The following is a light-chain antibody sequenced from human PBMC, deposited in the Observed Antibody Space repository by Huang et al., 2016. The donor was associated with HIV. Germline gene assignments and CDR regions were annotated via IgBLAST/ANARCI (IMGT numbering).Light chain of an antibody. CDR2: AAS. V-gene: IGKV1-27*01. CDR1: QDIKNY. Sequence: DIQMTQYPSSLSASVGDRVTITCRASQDIKNYLAWYQQKAGKVPKLLIYAASPLQSGVPSRFSGSGSGTDFTLSITSLQPEDVAIYYCQKYDSVPRTFGQGTKVDIK. J-gene: IGKJ1*01. CDR3: QKYDSVPRT.